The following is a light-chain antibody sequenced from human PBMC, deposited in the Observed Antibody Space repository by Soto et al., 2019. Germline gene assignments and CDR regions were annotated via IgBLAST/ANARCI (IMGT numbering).Light chain of an antibody. CDR3: SSYTRSSTL. CDR1: SSDVGSYNY. J-gene: IGLJ1*01. V-gene: IGLV2-14*01. CDR2: EVS. Sequence: QSVLTQPASVSGSPGQSITISCTGTSSDVGSYNYVSWYQQHPGKAPKLMIYEVSDRPSGISSRFSGSKSGNTASLTISGLQTEGEDDYYCSSYTRSSTLFGTGTKVTV.